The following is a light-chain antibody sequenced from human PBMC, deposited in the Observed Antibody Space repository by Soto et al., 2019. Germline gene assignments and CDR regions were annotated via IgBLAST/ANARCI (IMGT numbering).Light chain of an antibody. CDR2: GAS. J-gene: IGKJ4*02. CDR1: QSVTSNY. V-gene: IGKV3-20*01. CDR3: QQYGSSVK. Sequence: IVLTQSPDTLSVSPGERATLSCRASQSVTSNYLAWYQQQPDQAPRLLIHGASNRATVLPDRCSGSGSGTVFTTTISRLEHEVSAQYYCQQYGSSVKFGGGTKVEIK.